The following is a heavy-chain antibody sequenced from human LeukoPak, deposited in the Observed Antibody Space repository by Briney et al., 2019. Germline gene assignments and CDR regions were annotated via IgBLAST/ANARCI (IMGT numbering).Heavy chain of an antibody. V-gene: IGHV1-18*01. CDR3: ARAPKYSSGWGSGY. D-gene: IGHD6-19*01. Sequence: ASVKVSCKASGYTFTSYGISWVRQAPGQGLEWMGWISAYNGNTNYAQKLQGRVTMTTDTSTSTAYMELRSLRSDDAAVYYCARAPKYSSGWGSGYWGQGTLVTVSS. J-gene: IGHJ4*02. CDR1: GYTFTSYG. CDR2: ISAYNGNT.